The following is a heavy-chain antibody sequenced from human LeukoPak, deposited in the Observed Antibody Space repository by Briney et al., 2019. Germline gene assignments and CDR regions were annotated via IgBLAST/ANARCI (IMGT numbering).Heavy chain of an antibody. V-gene: IGHV3-11*04. CDR1: GFTFSDYS. CDR2: ITSSGSST. D-gene: IGHD3-10*01. Sequence: GGSLRLSCAASGFTFSDYSMSWIRQAPGKGLECVSHITSSGSSTDYADSVKGRFTISRDNAKNSLYLQMNSLRAEDTAVYYCARATLGSDDAFDIWGQGTMVTVSS. J-gene: IGHJ3*02. CDR3: ARATLGSDDAFDI.